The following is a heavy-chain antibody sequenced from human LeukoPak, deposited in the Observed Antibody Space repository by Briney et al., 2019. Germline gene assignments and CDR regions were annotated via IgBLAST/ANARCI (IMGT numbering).Heavy chain of an antibody. CDR3: ARDLTGYDAFDI. V-gene: IGHV4-59*01. D-gene: IGHD3-9*01. J-gene: IGHJ3*02. Sequence: PSETLSLTCTVSGGSISSYYWSWIRQPPGKGLEWIGYIYYSGSTNYNPSLKSRVTISVDTSKNQFSLKLSSVTAADTAVYYCARDLTGYDAFDIWGQGTMVTASS. CDR2: IYYSGST. CDR1: GGSISSYY.